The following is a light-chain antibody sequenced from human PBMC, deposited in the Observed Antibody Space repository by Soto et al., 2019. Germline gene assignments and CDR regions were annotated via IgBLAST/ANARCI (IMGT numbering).Light chain of an antibody. CDR1: QSVSSNN. CDR2: RAS. CDR3: QQYGSSPRT. J-gene: IGKJ4*01. Sequence: EIVLTQSPCTLSLSPGERAPLSYTVSQSVSSNNLAWYQQKPGQAPKVLIYRASIRATGIPDRFTGSGSGTDLTLTIIRLEPEDFAVYYCQQYGSSPRTFGGGTKVDIK. V-gene: IGKV3-20*01.